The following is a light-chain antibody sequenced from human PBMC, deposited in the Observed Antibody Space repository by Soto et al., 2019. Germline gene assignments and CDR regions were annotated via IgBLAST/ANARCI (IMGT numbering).Light chain of an antibody. CDR1: SSDVGSYNL. J-gene: IGLJ2*01. V-gene: IGLV2-23*02. CDR3: CSYAGSSTYVV. Sequence: QSALTEPASVSGSHGQSITISCTGTSSDVGSYNLVSWYQQHPGKAPKLMIYEVSKRPSGVSNRFSGSKSGNTASLTISGLQAEDEADYYCCSYAGSSTYVVFGGGTKLTLL. CDR2: EVS.